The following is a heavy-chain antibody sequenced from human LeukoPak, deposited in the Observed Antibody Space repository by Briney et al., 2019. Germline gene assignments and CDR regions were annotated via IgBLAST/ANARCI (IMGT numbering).Heavy chain of an antibody. Sequence: SETLSLTCTVSGDSMITTTYYWAWVRQPPGKGLEWIGSVYYAGTTLSHPSVKTRVTMSVDTSKNQFSLKMTSVTVADTAVYYCARSRGGYVLAPMLYFAPWGPGTLVTVSS. CDR2: VYYAGTT. CDR1: GDSMITTTYY. J-gene: IGHJ5*02. CDR3: ARSRGGYVLAPMLYFAP. V-gene: IGHV4-39*07. D-gene: IGHD3-22*01.